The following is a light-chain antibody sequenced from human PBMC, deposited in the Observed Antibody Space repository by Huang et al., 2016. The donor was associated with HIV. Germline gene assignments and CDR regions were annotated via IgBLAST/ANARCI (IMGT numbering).Light chain of an antibody. V-gene: IGKV3-11*01. CDR2: DAS. J-gene: IGKJ1*01. Sequence: EIVLTQSPATLSLSPGERATLSCRASQSVRNYLAWYQQQPGQAPRLLIYDASNRATGTRARFSGSGSGTDFTLTISSLEPEDFAVYYCQQRSDWPPWTFGQGTKVEIK. CDR1: QSVRNY. CDR3: QQRSDWPPWT.